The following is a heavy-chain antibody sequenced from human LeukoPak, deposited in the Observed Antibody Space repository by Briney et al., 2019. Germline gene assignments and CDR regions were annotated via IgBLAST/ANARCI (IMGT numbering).Heavy chain of an antibody. J-gene: IGHJ4*02. V-gene: IGHV4-34*01. Sequence: SETLSLTCAVYGGSFSGYYWSWIRQPPGMGLEWIGEINHSGSTNYNPPLKSRVTISVDTSKNQFCLKLSSVTAADTAVYYCARGGRGDYVWGSYRDPFDYWGQGTLVTVSS. CDR2: INHSGST. CDR1: GGSFSGYY. D-gene: IGHD3-16*02. CDR3: ARGGRGDYVWGSYRDPFDY.